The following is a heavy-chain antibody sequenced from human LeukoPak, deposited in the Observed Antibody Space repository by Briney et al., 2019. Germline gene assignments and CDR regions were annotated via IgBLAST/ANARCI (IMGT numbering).Heavy chain of an antibody. CDR2: IYPDDSKT. CDR3: ARQEYCSGGSCYTWFDP. D-gene: IGHD2-15*01. CDR1: GYSFFGYW. V-gene: IGHV5-51*01. Sequence: GESLKISCKGSGYSFFGYWIGWVRQMPGKGLEWMGIIYPDDSKTRYSPSFQGQVTMSADKSISTAYLQWSSLKASDTAMYYCARQEYCSGGSCYTWFDPWGQGTLVTVSS. J-gene: IGHJ5*02.